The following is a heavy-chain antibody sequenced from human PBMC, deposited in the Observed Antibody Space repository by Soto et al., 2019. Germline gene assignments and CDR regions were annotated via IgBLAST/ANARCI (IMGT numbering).Heavy chain of an antibody. V-gene: IGHV4-4*02. J-gene: IGHJ6*03. D-gene: IGHD3-9*01. CDR3: ARELLYYDILTGKYNYYMDV. CDR2: IYHSGST. CDR1: SGSISSSNW. Sequence: SETLSLTCAVSSGSISSSNWWSWVRQPPGKGLEWIGEIYHSGSTNYNPSLKSRVTISVDKSKNQFSLKLSSVTAADTAVYYCARELLYYDILTGKYNYYMDVWGKGTTVTVSS.